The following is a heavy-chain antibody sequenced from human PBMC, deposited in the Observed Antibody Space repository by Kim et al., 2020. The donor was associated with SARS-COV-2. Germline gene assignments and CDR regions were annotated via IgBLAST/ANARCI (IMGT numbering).Heavy chain of an antibody. CDR3: ARDTHYAFDI. CDR1: GFSFRDSW. CDR2: IGQDGSDK. V-gene: IGHV3-7*01. Sequence: GGSLRLSCAASGFSFRDSWMSWVRQVPGKGLEWVANIGQDGSDKYYVDSVKGRFTISRDNAKNSLYLQMNSLRAEDTAVYYCARDTHYAFDIGGQGTMVTVSS. J-gene: IGHJ3*02.